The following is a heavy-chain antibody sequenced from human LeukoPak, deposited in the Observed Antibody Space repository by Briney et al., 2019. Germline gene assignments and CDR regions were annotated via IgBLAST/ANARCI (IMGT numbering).Heavy chain of an antibody. CDR2: IFIPGKT. D-gene: IGHD2/OR15-2a*01. Sequence: SETLSLTCSVTGGSISGYYWSWIRQPAGKGLEWIGRIFIPGKTTYNPSLESRVTISVDKSKNQFSLKLNSVSATDTAVYYCARSPAGNSFDVWGQGTVVIVSS. CDR3: ARSPAGNSFDV. V-gene: IGHV4-4*07. CDR1: GGSISGYY. J-gene: IGHJ3*01.